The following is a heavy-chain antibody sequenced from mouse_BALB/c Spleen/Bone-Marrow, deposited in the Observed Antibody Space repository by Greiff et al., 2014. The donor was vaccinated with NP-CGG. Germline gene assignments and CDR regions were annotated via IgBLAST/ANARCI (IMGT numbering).Heavy chain of an antibody. V-gene: IGHV14-3*02. CDR1: GFNIKDTY. CDR2: IDPTNGNT. J-gene: IGHJ2*01. CDR3: AREYYDSSYFDY. D-gene: IGHD1-1*01. Sequence: EVQLVASGAELVKPGASVKLSCTASGFNIKDTYMHWVQQRPEQSLEWIGRIDPTNGNTKNDHNVQGKATITTDTSSNTSYLQLSSLTSEDTAVYYCAREYYDSSYFDYWGQGTTLTVAS.